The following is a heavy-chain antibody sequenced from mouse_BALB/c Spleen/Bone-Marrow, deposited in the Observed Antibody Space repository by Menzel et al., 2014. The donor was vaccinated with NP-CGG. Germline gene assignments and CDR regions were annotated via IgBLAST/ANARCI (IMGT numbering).Heavy chain of an antibody. D-gene: IGHD2-14*01. Sequence: EVKLMESGAELVKPGTSVKLSCTVSGFNIKDTYLHWVKQRPEQGLDWIGRIDPAIFTKYDPKFQGKATITADTSSNTAYLHLSSLTSEDTAVYYCASYRYGWYFDVWGAGTTVTVSS. CDR3: ASYRYGWYFDV. V-gene: IGHV14-3*02. J-gene: IGHJ1*01. CDR1: GFNIKDTY. CDR2: IDPAIFT.